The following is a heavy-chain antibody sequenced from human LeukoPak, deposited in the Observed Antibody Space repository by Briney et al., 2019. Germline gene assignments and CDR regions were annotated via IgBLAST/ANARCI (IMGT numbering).Heavy chain of an antibody. J-gene: IGHJ6*03. CDR1: EFTFASYW. V-gene: IGHV3-7*01. CDR3: TRVFYYGSRYYYMDV. Sequence: GGSLRLSCAASEFTFASYWMSWVRQPPGKGLEWVANIKQDGSQKYYVDSLKGRFTISRDNAKNSLYLQMNNLRAEDTAVYYCTRVFYYGSRYYYMDVWGKGTTVTISS. CDR2: IKQDGSQK. D-gene: IGHD3-10*01.